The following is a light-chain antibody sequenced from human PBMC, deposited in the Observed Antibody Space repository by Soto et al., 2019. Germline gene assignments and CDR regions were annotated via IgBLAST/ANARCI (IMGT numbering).Light chain of an antibody. CDR2: LGS. V-gene: IGKV2-28*01. CDR1: QSLLHSNGYNY. Sequence: DIVMTQSPLSQPVTPGEPASISCRSSQSLLHSNGYNYLDWYLQKPGQSPQLLIYLGSNRASGVPDRFSGSGSGTDFTLKISRVEAEDVGVYYFMQALQTPWTFGQGTKVEIK. CDR3: MQALQTPWT. J-gene: IGKJ1*01.